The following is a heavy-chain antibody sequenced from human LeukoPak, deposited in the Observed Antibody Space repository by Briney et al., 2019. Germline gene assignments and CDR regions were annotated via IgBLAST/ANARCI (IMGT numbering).Heavy chain of an antibody. Sequence: GRSLRLSCAASGFTFDDYAMHWVRQAPGKGLEWVSGISWNSGSIGYADSVKGRFTISRDTAKNSLYLQMNSLRAEDTALYYCAKDYYDSSGYFDYWGQGTLVTVSS. CDR2: ISWNSGSI. CDR1: GFTFDDYA. J-gene: IGHJ4*02. V-gene: IGHV3-9*01. CDR3: AKDYYDSSGYFDY. D-gene: IGHD3-22*01.